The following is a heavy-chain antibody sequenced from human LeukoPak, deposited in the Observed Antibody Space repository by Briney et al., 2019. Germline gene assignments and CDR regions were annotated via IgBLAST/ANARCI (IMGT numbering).Heavy chain of an antibody. CDR3: AKTAVTGKVAGSDC. CDR2: ISDRGGTT. J-gene: IGHJ4*02. D-gene: IGHD6-19*01. V-gene: IGHV3-23*01. CDR1: GFTFSSYA. Sequence: GGPLRLSCAASGFTFSSYAMSWVRQAPGKGLEWVSGISDRGGTTYYADSGKGRFSISRDNSKNTLYLQMSSLRADDTAVYYCAKTAVTGKVAGSDCWGQGTLVTVSS.